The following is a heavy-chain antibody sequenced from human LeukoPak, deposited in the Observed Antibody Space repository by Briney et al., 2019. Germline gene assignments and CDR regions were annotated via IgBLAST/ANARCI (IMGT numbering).Heavy chain of an antibody. D-gene: IGHD6-13*01. V-gene: IGHV3-53*01. CDR2: IYSGGST. CDR1: GFTVSSNY. J-gene: IGHJ2*01. Sequence: GGSLRLSCAASGFTVSSNYMSWVRQAPGEGLEWVSVIYSGGSTYYADSVKGRFTISRDNSKNTLYLQMNSLRAEDTAVYYCARVQAGQQLVRVDWYFDLWGRGTLVTVSS. CDR3: ARVQAGQQLVRVDWYFDL.